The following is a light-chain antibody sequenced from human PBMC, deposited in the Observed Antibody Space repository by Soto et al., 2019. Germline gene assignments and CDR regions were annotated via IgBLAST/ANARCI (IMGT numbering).Light chain of an antibody. V-gene: IGKV1-5*01. Sequence: DIQMTQSPSTLSASVGDRVTITCRASQSISSWLAWYQQKPGKAPKLLIYAASTLQSGVPSRFSGSGSGTDFTLTISSLQPEDVAVYYCQQYSSIPITFGQGTRLEIK. CDR1: QSISSW. CDR2: AAS. CDR3: QQYSSIPIT. J-gene: IGKJ5*01.